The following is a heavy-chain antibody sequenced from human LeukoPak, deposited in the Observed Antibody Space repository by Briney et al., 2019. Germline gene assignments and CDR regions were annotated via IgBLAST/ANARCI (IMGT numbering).Heavy chain of an antibody. CDR2: LYSGADT. V-gene: IGHV3-53*01. CDR1: GFTFSDYA. Sequence: GGSLRLSCAASGFTFSDYAMSWVRQPPGKGLEWVSILYSGADTYYADSVKGRFVVSRDSSKNMLFLHMNALRPEDTAVYYCARIGDHFHWYLDLWGRGTLVTVSS. CDR3: ARIGDHFHWYLDL. D-gene: IGHD3-3*02. J-gene: IGHJ2*01.